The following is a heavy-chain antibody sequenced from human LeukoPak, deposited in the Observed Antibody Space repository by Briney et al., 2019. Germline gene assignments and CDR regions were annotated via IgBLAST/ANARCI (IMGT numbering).Heavy chain of an antibody. D-gene: IGHD1-14*01. J-gene: IGHJ4*02. CDR1: GFSFSTST. CDR2: IGYTSTDK. Sequence: PGGSLRLSCAASGFSFSTSTMNWVRQAPGKGLEWVSSIGYTSTDKYYVASVKGRFTISRDHAEHSLYLQMNSLRPGDSAVYYGVRGDNMDYWGQGTLVTVSS. CDR3: VRGDNMDY. V-gene: IGHV3-21*01.